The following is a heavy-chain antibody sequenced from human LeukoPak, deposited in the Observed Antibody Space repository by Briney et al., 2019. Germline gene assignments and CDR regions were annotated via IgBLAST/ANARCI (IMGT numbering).Heavy chain of an antibody. CDR3: ARSYRRGAITMLRGVANRGAFDI. CDR2: ISYDGSNQ. Sequence: GGSLRLSCAASGFTFSSYGMHWVRQAPGKGLEWVALISYDGSNQYYADSVKGRFTISRDNSKNTLYLQMSSLRAEDTVVYYCARSYRRGAITMLRGVANRGAFDIWGQGTMVTVSS. J-gene: IGHJ3*02. D-gene: IGHD3-10*01. V-gene: IGHV3-30*19. CDR1: GFTFSSYG.